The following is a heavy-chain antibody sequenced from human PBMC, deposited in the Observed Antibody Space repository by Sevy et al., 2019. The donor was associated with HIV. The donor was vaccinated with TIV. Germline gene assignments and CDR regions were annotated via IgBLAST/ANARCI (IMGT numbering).Heavy chain of an antibody. CDR3: ARGLYVGWRHYGMDV. CDR1: GYTFTSYD. V-gene: IGHV1-8*01. Sequence: ASLKVSCKASGYTFTSYDINWVRQATGQGLEWMGWMNPNSGNTGYAQKFQGRVTMTRNTSISTAYMELSSLRSEDTAVYYCARGLYVGWRHYGMDVWGQGTTVTVSS. D-gene: IGHD6-19*01. CDR2: MNPNSGNT. J-gene: IGHJ6*02.